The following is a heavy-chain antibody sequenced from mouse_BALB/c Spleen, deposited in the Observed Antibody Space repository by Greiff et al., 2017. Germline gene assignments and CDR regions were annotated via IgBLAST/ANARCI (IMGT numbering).Heavy chain of an antibody. CDR3: ARDPFYYGNYYAMDY. D-gene: IGHD2-1*01. J-gene: IGHJ4*01. V-gene: IGHV2-6-7*01. CDR2: IWGDGST. CDR1: GFSLTGYG. Sequence: QVHVKQSGPGLVAPSQSLSITCTVSGFSLTGYGVNWVRQPPGKGLEWLGMIWGDGSTDYNSALKSRLSISKDNSKSQVFLKMNSLQTDDTARYYCARDPFYYGNYYAMDYWGQGTSVTVSS.